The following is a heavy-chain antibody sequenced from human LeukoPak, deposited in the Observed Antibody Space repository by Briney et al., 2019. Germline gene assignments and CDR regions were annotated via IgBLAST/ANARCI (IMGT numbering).Heavy chain of an antibody. J-gene: IGHJ5*02. D-gene: IGHD5-18*01. CDR2: INPNSGGT. CDR1: GYTFTVYY. V-gene: IGHV1-2*04. Sequence: ASVTVSCTSSGYTFTVYYMHWVRQAPGQGLEWMGWINPNSGGTNYAQKFQGWVTMTRDTSISTAYMELSRLRSDDTAVYYCARGADTAMVPWGQGTLVTVSS. CDR3: ARGADTAMVP.